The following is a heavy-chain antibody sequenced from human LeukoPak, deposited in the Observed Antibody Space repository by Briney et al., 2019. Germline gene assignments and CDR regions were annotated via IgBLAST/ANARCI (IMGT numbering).Heavy chain of an antibody. CDR1: GFTFSKAW. CDR2: IKSKTDGGTT. Sequence: GGSLRLSCAASGFTFSKAWMSWVRQAPGKGLEWVGRIKSKTDGGTTDYAAPVRGRFTISRDDSKNTLYLQMNSLKTEDTAVYYCTTDAYYYDSSGYFTWGQGTLVTVSS. CDR3: TTDAYYYDSSGYFT. J-gene: IGHJ5*02. V-gene: IGHV3-15*01. D-gene: IGHD3-22*01.